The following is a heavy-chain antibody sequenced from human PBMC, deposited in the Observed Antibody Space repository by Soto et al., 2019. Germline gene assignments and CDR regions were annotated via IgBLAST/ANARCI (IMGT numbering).Heavy chain of an antibody. CDR1: GFNFSTYG. Sequence: QVQLVESGGGVVQPGRSLGLSCSASGFNFSTYGMHWVRQAPGKGLEWVAVIWYDGSTADFADSVKGRFTISRDISKNTVYLQMNSLRAEDTAVYYCARLRWVDPPGAFDIWGQGTMLTVSS. D-gene: IGHD1-26*01. J-gene: IGHJ3*02. CDR2: IWYDGSTA. CDR3: ARLRWVDPPGAFDI. V-gene: IGHV3-33*01.